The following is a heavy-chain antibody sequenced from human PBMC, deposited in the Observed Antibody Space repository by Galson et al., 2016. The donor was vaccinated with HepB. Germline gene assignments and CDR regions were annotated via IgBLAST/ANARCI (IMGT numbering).Heavy chain of an antibody. J-gene: IGHJ3*02. V-gene: IGHV3-23*01. CDR1: GFTFTSYA. CDR2: ISGSGSST. CDR3: VRVRATLTHDAFDI. D-gene: IGHD3-10*01. Sequence: SLRLSCAASGFTFTSYAMSWVRQAPGKGLEWVSLISGSGSSTYYADSVKDRFTFSRDNSKNTLDLQMSSLRAEDTAVYSCVRVRATLTHDAFDIWGQGTMVTVSS.